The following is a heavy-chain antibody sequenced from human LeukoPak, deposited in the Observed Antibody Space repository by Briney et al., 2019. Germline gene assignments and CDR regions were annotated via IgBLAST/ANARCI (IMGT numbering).Heavy chain of an antibody. CDR1: GGTFSSYA. CDR2: IIPIFGTA. CDR3: ARLRSIAVAGYFDY. Sequence: SVKVSCKASGGTFSSYAISWVRQAPGQGLEWMGGIIPIFGTANYAQKFQGRVTMTSDTSTSTVYMELSSLRSEDTAVYYCARLRSIAVAGYFDYWGQGTLVTVSS. D-gene: IGHD6-19*01. V-gene: IGHV1-69*05. J-gene: IGHJ4*02.